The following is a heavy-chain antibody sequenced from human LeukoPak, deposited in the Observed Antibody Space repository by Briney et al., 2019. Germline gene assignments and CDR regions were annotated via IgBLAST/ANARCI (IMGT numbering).Heavy chain of an antibody. D-gene: IGHD5-12*01. CDR3: AREEAQVATMLNWFDP. Sequence: GSLRLSCAASGFTLSDYSMNWVRPAPGKGLEWVSYISRSSSTIYYADSVKGRFTISRDNARSSLYLQMNSLRDEDTAVYYCAREEAQVATMLNWFDPWGQGTLVTVSS. CDR2: ISRSSSTI. CDR1: GFTLSDYS. J-gene: IGHJ5*02. V-gene: IGHV3-48*02.